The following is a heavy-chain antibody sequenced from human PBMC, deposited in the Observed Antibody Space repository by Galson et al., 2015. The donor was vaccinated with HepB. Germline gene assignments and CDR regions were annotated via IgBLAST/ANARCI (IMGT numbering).Heavy chain of an antibody. V-gene: IGHV3-21*01. CDR1: GFTFSNYD. CDR2: ISGRSTYI. D-gene: IGHD4-23*01. Sequence: LRLSCAASGFTFSNYDFNWVRQAPGKGLEWVSSISGRSTYIYYADSVRGRFTISRDNSKNSLFLQMNSMRAEDTAFYYCARDFGGNSGYFDDWGQGTQVTVSS. J-gene: IGHJ4*02. CDR3: ARDFGGNSGYFDD.